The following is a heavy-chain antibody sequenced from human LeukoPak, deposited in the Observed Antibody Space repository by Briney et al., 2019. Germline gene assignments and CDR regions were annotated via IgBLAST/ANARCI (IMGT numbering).Heavy chain of an antibody. J-gene: IGHJ5*02. CDR3: TRRVSATRWFDP. CDR2: IIGDGSTT. D-gene: IGHD2-15*01. CDR1: GFTFSDYW. Sequence: PGGSLRLSCAASGFTFSDYWMHWVRQAPGKGLEWVSRIIGDGSTTIYADSVKGRFTIYRDNAENTMYLQMNSLRVEDTAVYYCTRRVSATRWFDPWGQGTLVTVPS. V-gene: IGHV3-74*01.